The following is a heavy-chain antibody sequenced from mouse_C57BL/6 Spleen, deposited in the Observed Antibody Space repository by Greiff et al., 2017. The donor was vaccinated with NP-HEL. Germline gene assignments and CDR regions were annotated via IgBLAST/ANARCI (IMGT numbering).Heavy chain of an antibody. D-gene: IGHD2-1*01. CDR1: GYAFSSSW. CDR3: AVYYGNYVGAMDY. J-gene: IGHJ4*01. V-gene: IGHV1-82*01. Sequence: QVQLQQSGPELVKPGASVKISCKASGYAFSSSWMNWVKQRPGKGLEWIGRIYPGDGDTNYNGKFKGKATLTADKSSSTAYMQLSSLTSEDSAVYFCAVYYGNYVGAMDYWGQGTSVTVSS. CDR2: IYPGDGDT.